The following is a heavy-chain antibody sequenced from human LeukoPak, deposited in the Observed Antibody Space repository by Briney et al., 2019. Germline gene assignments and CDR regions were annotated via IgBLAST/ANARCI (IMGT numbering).Heavy chain of an antibody. V-gene: IGHV4-59*01. CDR2: IYYSGTT. D-gene: IGHD3-22*01. CDR3: ARGQFYHDSTGYSD. J-gene: IGHJ4*02. CDR1: GGSMSNYY. Sequence: NASETLSLTCTVSGGSMSNYYWIWMRQPPGKGLEWIGYIYYSGTTSYNPSLKSRVTISVDTSKNQFSLKVNSVTAADAAVYYCARGQFYHDSTGYSDWGQGTLVTVSS.